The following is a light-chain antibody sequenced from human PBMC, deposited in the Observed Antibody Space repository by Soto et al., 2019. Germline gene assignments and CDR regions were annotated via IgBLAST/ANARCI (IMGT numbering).Light chain of an antibody. Sequence: DIVMTQSPDYLAVSLGERATLNCRSSQSVLYSSNNKKSLAWYQKKPGQPPKPLISWASTRESGVPDRFSGSESGTDFNLTISSLQAEDVVVYYCQQYYDTPPYNFGQGTKVEIK. CDR1: QSVLYSSNNKKS. CDR2: WAS. V-gene: IGKV4-1*01. CDR3: QQYYDTPPYN. J-gene: IGKJ2*01.